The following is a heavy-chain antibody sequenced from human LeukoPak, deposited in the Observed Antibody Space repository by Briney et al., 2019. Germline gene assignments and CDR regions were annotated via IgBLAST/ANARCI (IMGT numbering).Heavy chain of an antibody. J-gene: IGHJ6*02. D-gene: IGHD3-3*01. CDR2: ISYDGSNK. V-gene: IGHV3-30*18. CDR1: GFTFSSYG. Sequence: GRSLRLSCAASGFTFSSYGMHWVRQAPGKGLEWVAVISYDGSNKYYADSVKGRFTISRDNSKNTLYLQINSLRAEDTAVYYCAKDLNDFWSGYWPVDYYGMDVWGQGTTVTVSS. CDR3: AKDLNDFWSGYWPVDYYGMDV.